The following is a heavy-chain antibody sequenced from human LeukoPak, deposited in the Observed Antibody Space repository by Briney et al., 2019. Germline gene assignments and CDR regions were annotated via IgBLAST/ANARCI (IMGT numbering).Heavy chain of an antibody. Sequence: GGSLRLSCATAGFTFSTFGIHWVRQTPGKGLEWAAAIQSDGSKQYYGDSVKGRFTISRDCSKNTVYLQMNSLRDEDTAVYYCARDVDTSSHSSQLDPWGQGTLVTVSS. CDR1: GFTFSTFG. D-gene: IGHD5-18*01. CDR3: ARDVDTSSHSSQLDP. V-gene: IGHV3-33*01. CDR2: IQSDGSKQ. J-gene: IGHJ5*02.